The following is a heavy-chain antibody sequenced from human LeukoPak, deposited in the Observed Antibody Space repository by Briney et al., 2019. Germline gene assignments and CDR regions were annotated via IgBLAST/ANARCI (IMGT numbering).Heavy chain of an antibody. D-gene: IGHD5-18*01. CDR2: INHSGST. Sequence: PSETLSLTCAVYGGPFSGYYWSWIRQPPGKGLEWIGEINHSGSTNYNPSLKSRVTISVDTSKNQFSLKLSSVTAADTAVYYCARGFGYSYGYSFDYWGQGTLVTVSS. V-gene: IGHV4-34*01. J-gene: IGHJ4*02. CDR3: ARGFGYSYGYSFDY. CDR1: GGPFSGYY.